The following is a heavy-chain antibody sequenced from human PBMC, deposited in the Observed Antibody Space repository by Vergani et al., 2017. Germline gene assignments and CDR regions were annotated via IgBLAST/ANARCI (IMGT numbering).Heavy chain of an antibody. CDR3: ARGGYNPTYGDFDL. CDR1: GFTVSSNY. D-gene: IGHD5-24*01. V-gene: IGHV3-53*01. CDR2: IYSGGST. J-gene: IGHJ2*01. Sequence: EVQLVESGGGLIQPGGSLRLSCAASGFTVSSNYMSWVRQAPGKGLEWVSVIYSGGSTYYADSVKGRFTISRDNSKNTLYLQMNSLRAEDTAVYYCARGGYNPTYGDFDLWGRGTLVTGSS.